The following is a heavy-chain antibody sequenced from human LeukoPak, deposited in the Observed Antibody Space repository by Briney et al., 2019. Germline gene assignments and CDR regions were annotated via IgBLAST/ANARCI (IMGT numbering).Heavy chain of an antibody. D-gene: IGHD6-13*01. CDR2: ISGSGGST. CDR3: ARDNVRAAGGLLNFEY. V-gene: IGHV3-23*01. CDR1: GFTFSSYA. Sequence: GSLRLSCAASGFTFSSYAMSWVRQAPGKGLEWVSAISGSGGSTYYADSVKGRFTISRDNAKNSLYLQMDSLRAEDTAIYYCARDNVRAAGGLLNFEYWGQGTLVTVSS. J-gene: IGHJ4*02.